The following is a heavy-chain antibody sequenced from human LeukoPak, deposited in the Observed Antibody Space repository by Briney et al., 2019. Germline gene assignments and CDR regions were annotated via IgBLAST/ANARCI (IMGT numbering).Heavy chain of an antibody. V-gene: IGHV1-18*01. CDR2: ISAYNGNT. D-gene: IGHD4-17*01. Sequence: GASVKVSCKASGYTFTSYGISWVRQAPGQGLEWMGWISAYNGNTNHAQKLQGRVTMTTDTSTSTAYMELRSLRSDDTAVYYCARGDYGDYSVSYYFDYWGQGTLVTVSS. CDR3: ARGDYGDYSVSYYFDY. CDR1: GYTFTSYG. J-gene: IGHJ4*02.